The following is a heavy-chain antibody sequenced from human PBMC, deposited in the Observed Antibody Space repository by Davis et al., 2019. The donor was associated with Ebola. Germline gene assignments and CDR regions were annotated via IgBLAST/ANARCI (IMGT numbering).Heavy chain of an antibody. Sequence: GESLKISCAASGFTFGDYYMSWIRQAPGKGLEWVSYISSSGSTIYYADSVKGRFTISRDNAKNSLYLQMNSLRAEDTAVYYCARDRSGFYGMDVWGKGTTVTVSS. CDR1: GFTFGDYY. V-gene: IGHV3-11*01. J-gene: IGHJ6*04. CDR3: ARDRSGFYGMDV. CDR2: ISSSGSTI.